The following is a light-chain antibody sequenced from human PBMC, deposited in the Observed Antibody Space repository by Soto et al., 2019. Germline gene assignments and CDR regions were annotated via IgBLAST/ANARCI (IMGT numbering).Light chain of an antibody. CDR3: QQTHAVPLT. V-gene: IGKV1-39*01. Sequence: DVQMPQSPSSLSASVGDRVTITCRARQPISNYLNWYQQKAGEAPQVLIFGASSLQSGVPSKFSGSGYGTDFTLIINNLHPDDFATYYCQQTHAVPLTVGQGTRL. CDR1: QPISNY. J-gene: IGKJ5*01. CDR2: GAS.